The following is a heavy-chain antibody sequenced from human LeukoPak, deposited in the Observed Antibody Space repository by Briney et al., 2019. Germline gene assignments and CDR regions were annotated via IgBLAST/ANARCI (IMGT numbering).Heavy chain of an antibody. V-gene: IGHV4-39*01. CDR3: ARRGRYGSGSYFDY. CDR1: GGSISSSDYY. D-gene: IGHD3-10*01. Sequence: PSGTLSLTCAVSGGSISSSDYYWGWIRQPPGKGLEWIGNIYNSGSTYYNPSLKSRVTISVDTSKNQFSLKLSSVTVADTAVYYCARRGRYGSGSYFDYWGQGTLVTVSS. CDR2: IYNSGST. J-gene: IGHJ4*02.